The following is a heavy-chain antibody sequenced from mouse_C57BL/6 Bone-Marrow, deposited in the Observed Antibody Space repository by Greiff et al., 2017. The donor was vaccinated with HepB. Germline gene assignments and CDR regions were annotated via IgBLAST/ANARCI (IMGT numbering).Heavy chain of an antibody. CDR3: ARDRITTVVGWYFDV. V-gene: IGHV5-16*01. Sequence: DVKLVESEGGLVQPGSSMKLSCTASGFTFSDYYMAWVRQVPEKGLEWVANINYDGSSTYYLDSLKSRFIISRDNAKNILYLQMSSLKSEDTATYYCARDRITTVVGWYFDVWGTGTTVTVSS. D-gene: IGHD1-1*01. CDR1: GFTFSDYY. CDR2: INYDGSST. J-gene: IGHJ1*03.